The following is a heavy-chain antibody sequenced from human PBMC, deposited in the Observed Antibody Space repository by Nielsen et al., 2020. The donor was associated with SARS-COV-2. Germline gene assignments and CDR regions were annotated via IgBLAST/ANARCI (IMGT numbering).Heavy chain of an antibody. CDR2: ISSSGSTI. J-gene: IGHJ4*02. V-gene: IGHV3-48*03. Sequence: GGSLRLSCAASGFTFSSYEMNWVRQAPGKGLEWVSYISSSGSTIYYADSVKGRFTISRDNAKNSLYLQMNSLRAEDTAVYYCARGTERPITMIVVVQWASSFDYWGQGTLVTVSS. D-gene: IGHD3-22*01. CDR1: GFTFSSYE. CDR3: ARGTERPITMIVVVQWASSFDY.